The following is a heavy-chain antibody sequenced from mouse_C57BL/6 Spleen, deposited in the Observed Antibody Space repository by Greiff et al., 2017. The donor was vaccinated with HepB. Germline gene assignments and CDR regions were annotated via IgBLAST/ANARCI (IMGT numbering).Heavy chain of an antibody. CDR2: ISDGGSYT. D-gene: IGHD1-1*01. Sequence: EVKLVESGGGLVKPGGSLKLSCAASGFTFSSYAMSWVRQTPEKRLEWVATISDGGSYTYYPDNVKGRFTISRDNAKNKLYLQMSHLKSEDTAMYYWARGGDYYGSFSYFDYWGQGTTLTVSS. CDR3: ARGGDYYGSFSYFDY. CDR1: GFTFSSYA. J-gene: IGHJ2*01. V-gene: IGHV5-4*03.